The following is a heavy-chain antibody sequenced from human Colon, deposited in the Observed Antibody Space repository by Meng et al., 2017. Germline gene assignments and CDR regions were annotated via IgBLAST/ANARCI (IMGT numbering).Heavy chain of an antibody. CDR2: IKEDGTEK. Sequence: GESLKISCVASRFTFSVNWMGWVRQAPGKGLEWVAIIKEDGTEKYYVDSVKGRFTISRDNAKKSLYLQMNSLRVEDSAAYYCVRVRPGSCDYWGQGKRVTVAS. CDR1: RFTFSVNW. V-gene: IGHV3-7*01. J-gene: IGHJ4*02. CDR3: VRVRPGSCDY. D-gene: IGHD1-26*01.